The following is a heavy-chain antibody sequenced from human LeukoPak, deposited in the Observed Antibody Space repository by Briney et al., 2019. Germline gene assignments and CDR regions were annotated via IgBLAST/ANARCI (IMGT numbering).Heavy chain of an antibody. D-gene: IGHD3-22*01. V-gene: IGHV1-69*13. CDR3: ASTPPYYYDSSGYYPMGYFDY. CDR2: IIPIFGTA. CDR1: GYTFTSYA. J-gene: IGHJ4*02. Sequence: ASVKVSCKASGYTFTSYAMHWVRQAPGQGLEWMGGIIPIFGTANYAQKFQGRVTITADESTSTAYMELSSLRSEDTAVYYCASTPPYYYDSSGYYPMGYFDYWGQGTLVTVSS.